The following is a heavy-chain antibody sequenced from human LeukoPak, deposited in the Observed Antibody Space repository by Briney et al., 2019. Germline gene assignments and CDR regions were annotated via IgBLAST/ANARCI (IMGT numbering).Heavy chain of an antibody. CDR2: ITSSNVIM. D-gene: IGHD6-19*01. Sequence: GGSLRLSCVASGFSFSSHSMNWVRHVPGKGLEWLSYITSSNVIMYNEDSVKGRFIISRDNAKNSVYLEMKNLRDEDTAMYYCARDGAVPGPHWWFDVWGRGTLVTVSS. CDR1: GFSFSSHS. J-gene: IGHJ2*01. CDR3: ARDGAVPGPHWWFDV. V-gene: IGHV3-48*02.